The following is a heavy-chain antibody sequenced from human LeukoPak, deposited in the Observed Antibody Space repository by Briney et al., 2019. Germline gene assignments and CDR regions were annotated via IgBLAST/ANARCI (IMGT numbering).Heavy chain of an antibody. V-gene: IGHV1-2*02. D-gene: IGHD3-16*02. CDR1: GYTFTGYY. J-gene: IGHJ4*02. CDR3: ARAAPVEILRLGELSFDDY. Sequence: ASVKVSCKASGYTFTGYYMHWVRQAPGQGLEWMGWINPNSGGTNYAQKFQGRVTMTRDTSISTAYVELSRLRSDDTAVYYCARAAPVEILRLGELSFDDYWGQGTLVTVSS. CDR2: INPNSGGT.